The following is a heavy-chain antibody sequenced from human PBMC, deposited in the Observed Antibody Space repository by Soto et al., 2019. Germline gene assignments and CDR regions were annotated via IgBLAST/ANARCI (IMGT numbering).Heavy chain of an antibody. Sequence: VGSLRLSCAASGFTFSSYAMNWVRQAPVKVLEWVSTITGSGGVTYYADSLKVRFTISRDNSKNTLYLQMNSLRAEDTAVYSCPKDIFFKGPLDSLDSWGKGTLVTVS. V-gene: IGHV3-23*01. CDR1: GFTFSSYA. D-gene: IGHD3-9*01. CDR2: ITGSGGVT. CDR3: PKDIFFKGPLDSLDS. J-gene: IGHJ4*02.